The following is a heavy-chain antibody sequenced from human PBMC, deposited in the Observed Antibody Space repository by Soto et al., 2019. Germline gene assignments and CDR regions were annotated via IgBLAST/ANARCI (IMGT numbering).Heavy chain of an antibody. CDR2: IYYSGST. CDR3: ARQAARTYYYGMDV. J-gene: IGHJ6*02. V-gene: IGHV4-61*01. Sequence: PSETLSLTCTVSGGSVSSGSYYWGWIRHPPGKGLEWIGYIYYSGSTNYNPSLKSRVTISVDTSKNQFSLKLSSVTAADTAVYYCARQAARTYYYGMDVWGQGTTVTVSS. CDR1: GGSVSSGSYY. D-gene: IGHD6-6*01.